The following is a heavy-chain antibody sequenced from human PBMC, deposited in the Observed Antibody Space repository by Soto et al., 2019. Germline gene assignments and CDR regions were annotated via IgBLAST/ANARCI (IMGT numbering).Heavy chain of an antibody. CDR1: GVTFSRYA. CDR2: IIPLFGKA. J-gene: IGHJ4*02. Sequence: SVKVSCKASGVTFSRYAISWVRQAPGQGLEWMGGIIPLFGKANYAQKFQGRVTITADESTNTAYMELSSLRSEDTAVYYCARDGTLYDSSGYYYLYWGQGTLVTVSS. V-gene: IGHV1-69*13. D-gene: IGHD3-22*01. CDR3: ARDGTLYDSSGYYYLY.